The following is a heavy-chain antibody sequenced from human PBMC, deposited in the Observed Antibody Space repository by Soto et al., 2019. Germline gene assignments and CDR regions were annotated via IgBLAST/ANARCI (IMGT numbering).Heavy chain of an antibody. J-gene: IGHJ4*02. CDR1: GFSFSNKA. V-gene: IGHV3-23*01. D-gene: IGHD2-2*01. Sequence: GSLRLSCVASGFSFSNKAMNWVRQAPGKGLEWVSSIRGSGGRPFYAVSVKGRFSLSRDNSKNTLSLQMNSLRVEDTAVYYCVRDYCSSPSCSFDYWGQGTLVTVSS. CDR2: IRGSGGRP. CDR3: VRDYCSSPSCSFDY.